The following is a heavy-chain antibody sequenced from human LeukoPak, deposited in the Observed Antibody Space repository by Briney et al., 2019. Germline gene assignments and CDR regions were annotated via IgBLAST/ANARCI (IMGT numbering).Heavy chain of an antibody. V-gene: IGHV4-59*08. CDR3: ARYRKQEGRGYYFDY. CDR2: IYYSGST. CDR1: GGSISSYY. Sequence: SETLSLTCTVSGGSISSYYWSWIRQPPGKGLEWIVYIYYSGSTNYNPSLKSRVTISVDTSKNQFSLKLSSVTAADTAVYYCARYRKQEGRGYYFDYWGQGTLVTVSS. D-gene: IGHD3-16*02. J-gene: IGHJ4*02.